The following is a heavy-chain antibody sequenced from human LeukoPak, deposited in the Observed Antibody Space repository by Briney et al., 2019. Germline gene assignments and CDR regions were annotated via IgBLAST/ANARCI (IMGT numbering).Heavy chain of an antibody. CDR3: ARERTRSGTPFYFDY. V-gene: IGHV4-4*07. J-gene: IGHJ4*02. Sequence: SETLSLTCTVSGGSISNYFWSWIRQPAGKELEWIGRIYTNENTNYNPSLRSRVTMSVDTSANQFSLRLNSVAAADTAVYYCARERTRSGTPFYFDYWSQGTLVTVSS. CDR1: GGSISNYF. D-gene: IGHD3-10*01. CDR2: IYTNENT.